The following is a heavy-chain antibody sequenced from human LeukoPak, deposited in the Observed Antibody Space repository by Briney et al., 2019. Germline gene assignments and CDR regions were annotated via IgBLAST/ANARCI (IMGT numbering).Heavy chain of an antibody. Sequence: GGSLRLSCAASGFTVSSNYMSWVRQAPGKGLEWVSVIYSGGSTYYADSVKGRFTISRDNSKNTLYLQMNSLRAEDMAVYYCARGGSQYDSSGYYYFDYWGQGTLVTVSS. J-gene: IGHJ4*02. CDR3: ARGGSQYDSSGYYYFDY. CDR2: IYSGGST. CDR1: GFTVSSNY. D-gene: IGHD3-22*01. V-gene: IGHV3-66*01.